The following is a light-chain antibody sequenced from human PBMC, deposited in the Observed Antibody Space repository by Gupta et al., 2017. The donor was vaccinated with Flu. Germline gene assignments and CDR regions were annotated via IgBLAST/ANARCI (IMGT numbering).Light chain of an antibody. CDR3: CSYASSHVI. J-gene: IGLJ2*01. CDR2: EGS. Sequence: QSDLTQPASASGSPGQSITISCAGTSSDIGSYNFASWYQHHPDKAPKLIIYEGSKRPSGISNRFSGFKSGNTASLTISGLQAEDEVDYYCCSYASSHVIFGGGTKLTVL. CDR1: SSDIGSYNF. V-gene: IGLV2-23*01.